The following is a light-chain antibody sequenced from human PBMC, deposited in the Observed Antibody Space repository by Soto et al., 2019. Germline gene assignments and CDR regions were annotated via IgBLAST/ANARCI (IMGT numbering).Light chain of an antibody. J-gene: IGLJ2*01. V-gene: IGLV4-69*01. CDR3: QTWASGTVV. CDR2: LNSDGSH. CDR1: SGHSSYA. Sequence: QSVLTQSPSASASLGASVKLTCTLSSGHSSYAIAWHQQQPEKGPRYLMKLNSDGSHSKGDGIPDRFSGSTSGAARYLTSSSLQSEDEADYYCQTWASGTVVFGGGTQLTVL.